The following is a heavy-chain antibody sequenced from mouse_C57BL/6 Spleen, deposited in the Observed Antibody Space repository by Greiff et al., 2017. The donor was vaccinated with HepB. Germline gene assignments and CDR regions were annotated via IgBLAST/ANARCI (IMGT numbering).Heavy chain of an antibody. CDR1: GYAFSSSW. CDR2: IYPGDGDT. D-gene: IGHD2-5*01. Sequence: VQLQQSGPELVKPGASVKISCKASGYAFSSSWMNWVKQRPGKGLEWIGRIYPGDGDTNYNGKFKGKATLTADKSSSTAYMQLSSLTSEDSAVYFCARSTELFYYSNYVAMDYWGQGTSVTVSS. V-gene: IGHV1-82*01. J-gene: IGHJ4*01. CDR3: ARSTELFYYSNYVAMDY.